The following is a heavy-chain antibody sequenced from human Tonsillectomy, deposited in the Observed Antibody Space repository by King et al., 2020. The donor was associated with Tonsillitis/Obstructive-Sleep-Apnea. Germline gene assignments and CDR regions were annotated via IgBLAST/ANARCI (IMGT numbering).Heavy chain of an antibody. V-gene: IGHV3-72*01. Sequence: VQLVESGGGLVQPGGSLRLSCAAXGFTFXDXYMDWVRQAPGKGLEWVGRSRNKANDYTTKYAASVEGRFTISRDDSKNSLFLQMNSLKIEDAAVYYCXXGGEXTXPXXXTNXXYGMXXWGXGXTVTVS. D-gene: IGHD3-10*01. CDR1: GFTFXDXY. J-gene: IGHJ6*02. CDR3: XXGGEXTXPXXXTNXXYGMXX. CDR2: SRNKANDYTT.